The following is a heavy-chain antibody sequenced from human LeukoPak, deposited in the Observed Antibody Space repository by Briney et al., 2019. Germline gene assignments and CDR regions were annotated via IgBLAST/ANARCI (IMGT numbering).Heavy chain of an antibody. V-gene: IGHV3-7*01. J-gene: IGHJ4*02. CDR1: GFTFSSYW. CDR3: ARDVDNYYFDY. D-gene: IGHD1-1*01. CDR2: IKQDGSEK. Sequence: GGSLRLSCAASGFTFSSYWMSWVRQAPGKGPEWVANIKQDGSEKYYVDSVKGRFTISRDNAKNSLYLQMNSLRAEDTAVYYCARDVDNYYFDYWGQGTLVTVSS.